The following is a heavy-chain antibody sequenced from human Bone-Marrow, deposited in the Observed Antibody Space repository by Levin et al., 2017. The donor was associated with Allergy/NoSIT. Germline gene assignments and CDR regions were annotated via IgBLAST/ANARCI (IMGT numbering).Heavy chain of an antibody. CDR3: AKGGSTVLRFLEWLSYYFDY. V-gene: IGHV3-23*01. D-gene: IGHD3-3*01. CDR1: GFTFSSYA. J-gene: IGHJ4*02. CDR2: ISGSGGST. Sequence: AGGSLRLSCAASGFTFSSYAMSWVRQAPGKGLEWVSAISGSGGSTYYADPVKGRFTISRDNSKNTLYLQMNSLRAEDTAVYYCAKGGSTVLRFLEWLSYYFDYWGQGTLVTVSS.